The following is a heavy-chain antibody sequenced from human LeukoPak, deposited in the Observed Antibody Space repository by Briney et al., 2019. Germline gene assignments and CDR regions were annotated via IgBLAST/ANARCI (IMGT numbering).Heavy chain of an antibody. CDR2: ISAYNGNT. CDR1: GYTFTSYG. V-gene: IGHV1-18*01. D-gene: IGHD2-15*01. CDR3: ARDCSGGSCYGYLGPPRFDD. Sequence: GASVKVSCKASGYTFTSYGISWVRQAPGQGLEWMGWISAYNGNTNYAQKLQGRVTMTTDTSTSTAYMELRSLRSDDTAVYYCARDCSGGSCYGYLGPPRFDDWGQGTLVTVSS. J-gene: IGHJ4*02.